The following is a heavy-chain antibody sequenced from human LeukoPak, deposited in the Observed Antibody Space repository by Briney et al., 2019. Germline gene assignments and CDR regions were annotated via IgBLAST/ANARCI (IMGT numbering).Heavy chain of an antibody. D-gene: IGHD4-17*01. Sequence: PGGSLRLSRSLSGLTVSSNSWSWVRQPPGKGLEWVSFIYSVGNTHYSDPVTGRFTLSRDNSRNTLYLQMNRLRAEDTAIYDCARRAGDYSHPYDYWGQGTLVTVSS. V-gene: IGHV3-53*01. CDR3: ARRAGDYSHPYDY. J-gene: IGHJ4*02. CDR2: IYSVGNT. CDR1: GLTVSSNS.